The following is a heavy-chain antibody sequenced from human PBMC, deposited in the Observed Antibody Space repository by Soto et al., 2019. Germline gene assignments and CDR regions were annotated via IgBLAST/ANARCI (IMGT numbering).Heavy chain of an antibody. CDR1: GFSFSEYT. J-gene: IGHJ4*02. V-gene: IGHV3-21*06. CDR2: ISTSSSNI. D-gene: IGHD5-18*01. Sequence: GGSLRLSCVASGFSFSEYTMSLVRQSPGKGLDWVSTISTSSSNIFYAASVKGRFTVSRDNAKNTLYLQMDNLRAEDTAVYFCARGLGGVTAEADPDYWGQGTLVTVSS. CDR3: ARGLGGVTAEADPDY.